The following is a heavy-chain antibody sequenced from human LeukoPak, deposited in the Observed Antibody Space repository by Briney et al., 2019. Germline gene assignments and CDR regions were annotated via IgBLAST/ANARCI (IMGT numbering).Heavy chain of an antibody. J-gene: IGHJ4*02. CDR3: ARRNYDISTGHRYFDY. CDR2: FYYSGDT. CDR1: GDSIRGFY. D-gene: IGHD3-9*01. V-gene: IGHV4-59*01. Sequence: PSETLSLTCNVSGDSIRGFYWGWIRQPPGKGLEWIGYFYYSGDTNYNPALESRVIISVDTSKNQFSLKLSSLTAADTAVYYCARRNYDISTGHRYFDYWGQGTLVTVSS.